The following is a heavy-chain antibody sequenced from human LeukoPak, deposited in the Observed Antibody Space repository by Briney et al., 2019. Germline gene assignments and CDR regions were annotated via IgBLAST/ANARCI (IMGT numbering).Heavy chain of an antibody. J-gene: IGHJ4*02. CDR1: GYTFTDYY. D-gene: IGHD2-15*01. V-gene: IGHV1-69-2*01. CDR3: ATGRYCSGGRCYLDY. CDR2: VDPEDGET. Sequence: ASVKTSCKVSGYTFTDYYMHWVQQAPGKGLEWMGLVDPEDGETIYAEKFQGRVTTTADTSTDTAYMELSSLRSEDTAVYYCATGRYCSGGRCYLDYWGQGTLVTVSS.